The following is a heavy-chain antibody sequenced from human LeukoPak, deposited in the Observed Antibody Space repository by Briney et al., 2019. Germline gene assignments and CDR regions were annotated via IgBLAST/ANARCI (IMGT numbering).Heavy chain of an antibody. J-gene: IGHJ3*02. D-gene: IGHD1-14*01. V-gene: IGHV4-39*01. CDR1: GGSISSSTYY. Sequence: SETLSLTCTVSGGSISSSTYYWGWIRQPPGKGLEWIGSFYNSGSTYYNPSLKSRVIISVDTSKNQFSLKLSSVTAADTAVYYCARVRLRDTNRDAFDIWGQGTMVTVSS. CDR3: ARVRLRDTNRDAFDI. CDR2: FYNSGST.